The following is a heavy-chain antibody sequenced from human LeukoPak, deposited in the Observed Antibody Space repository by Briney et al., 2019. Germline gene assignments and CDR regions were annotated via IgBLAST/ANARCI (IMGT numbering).Heavy chain of an antibody. V-gene: IGHV4-34*01. CDR2: INHSGST. J-gene: IGHJ5*02. Sequence: GSLRLSCAASGFTFSSYAMSWVRQPPGKGLEWIGEINHSGSTNYNPSLKSRVTISVDTSKNQFSLKLSSVTAADTAVYYCARRPGYCSGGSCYWGYNWFDPWGQGTLVTVSS. CDR3: ARRPGYCSGGSCYWGYNWFDP. D-gene: IGHD2-15*01. CDR1: GFTFSSYA.